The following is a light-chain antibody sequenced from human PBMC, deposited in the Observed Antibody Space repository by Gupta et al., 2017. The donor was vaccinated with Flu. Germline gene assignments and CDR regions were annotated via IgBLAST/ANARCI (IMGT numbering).Light chain of an antibody. V-gene: IGKV1-39*01. Sequence: LQLPPSPSSLSASVGDRVTITCRASQTISRDLHWFQQKPGKAPKGLIFAASSLQSGVPSRFSGSGSGTDFNLTISNLQPEDAAIYFCQQSKSYPPTFGQGTTVEIK. CDR2: AAS. CDR3: QQSKSYPPT. CDR1: QTISRD. J-gene: IGKJ1*01.